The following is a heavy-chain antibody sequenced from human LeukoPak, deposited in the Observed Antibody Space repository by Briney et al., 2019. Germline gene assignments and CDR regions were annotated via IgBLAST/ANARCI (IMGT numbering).Heavy chain of an antibody. J-gene: IGHJ3*02. CDR1: GFTFSSYA. CDR2: VSGSGGST. V-gene: IGHV3-23*01. Sequence: PGGSLRLSCAASGFTFSSYAMSWVRQAPGKGLELVSAVSGSGGSTYYADSVKGRFTISRDNSKNKLYLQMNSLRAEDTAVYYCAKTTVTTYGFDAFDIWGQGTMVTVSS. D-gene: IGHD4-17*01. CDR3: AKTTVTTYGFDAFDI.